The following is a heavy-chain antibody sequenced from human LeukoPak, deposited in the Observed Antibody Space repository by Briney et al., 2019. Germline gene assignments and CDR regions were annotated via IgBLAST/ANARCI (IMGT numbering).Heavy chain of an antibody. V-gene: IGHV1-2*06. D-gene: IGHD3-9*01. Sequence: GASVKVSCKASGYTFTGYYMHWVRQAPGQGLEWMGRINPNSGGTNYAQKFQGRVTMTSDTSTSTVYMELSSLRSDDTAVYYCARRGILTGYMFDYWGQGTLVTVSS. CDR1: GYTFTGYY. CDR2: INPNSGGT. J-gene: IGHJ4*02. CDR3: ARRGILTGYMFDY.